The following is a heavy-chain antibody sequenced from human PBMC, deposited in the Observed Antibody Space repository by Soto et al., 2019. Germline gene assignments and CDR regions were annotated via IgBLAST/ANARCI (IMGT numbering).Heavy chain of an antibody. CDR2: IIPAQGTT. D-gene: IGHD3-3*01. CDR3: ARVFGVWSVIYGYFTWLDP. Sequence: QVQLLQSGAEVKKPGSSVKVSCKASGGTFRSFGVSWVRQAPGQGLEWMGGIIPAQGTTTYAQKFQGRVSITADESATIVYMELGSLRFADTAVYYCARVFGVWSVIYGYFTWLDPGGQRTLVTVSP. V-gene: IGHV1-69*01. J-gene: IGHJ5*02. CDR1: GGTFRSFG.